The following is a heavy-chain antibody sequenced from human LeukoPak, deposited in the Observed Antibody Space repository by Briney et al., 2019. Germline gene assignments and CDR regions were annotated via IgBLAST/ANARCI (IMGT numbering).Heavy chain of an antibody. CDR2: ISPSGDIT. D-gene: IGHD3-22*01. CDR3: ANHYYDSSGDFDY. V-gene: IGHV3-23*01. J-gene: IGHJ4*02. CDR1: GFIFSSHG. Sequence: GGSLRLSCAASGFIFSSHGMNWVRQAPGKGLEWVSGISPSGDITYYADSVKGRFTISRDNSKNTLYLQMNSLRAEDTAVYYCANHYYDSSGDFDYWGQGTLVTVSS.